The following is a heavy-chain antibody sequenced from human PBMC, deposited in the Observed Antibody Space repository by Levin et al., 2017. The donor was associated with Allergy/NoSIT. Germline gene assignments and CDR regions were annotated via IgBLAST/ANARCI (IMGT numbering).Heavy chain of an antibody. D-gene: IGHD6-19*01. CDR1: GFTFSSYG. CDR3: AKDRLIVKYSSGWNDY. V-gene: IGHV3-30*18. Sequence: GGSLRLSCAASGFTFSSYGMHWVRQAPGKGLEWVAVISYDGSNKYYADSVKGRFTISRDNSKNTLYLQMNSLRAEDTAVYYCAKDRLIVKYSSGWNDYWGQGTLVTVSS. J-gene: IGHJ4*02. CDR2: ISYDGSNK.